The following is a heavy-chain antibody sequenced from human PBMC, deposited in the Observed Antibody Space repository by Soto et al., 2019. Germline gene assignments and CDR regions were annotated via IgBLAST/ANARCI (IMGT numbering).Heavy chain of an antibody. CDR1: GFTFSSYA. J-gene: IGHJ6*02. D-gene: IGHD3-10*01. CDR3: AKDTPTYYYGSDYYYYGMDV. Sequence: PVGSLRLSCAASGFTFSSYAMSWVRQAPGKGLEWVSAISGSGGSTYYADSVKGRFTISRDNSKNTLYLQMNSLRAEDTAVYYCAKDTPTYYYGSDYYYYGMDVWGQGTTVTVSS. CDR2: ISGSGGST. V-gene: IGHV3-23*01.